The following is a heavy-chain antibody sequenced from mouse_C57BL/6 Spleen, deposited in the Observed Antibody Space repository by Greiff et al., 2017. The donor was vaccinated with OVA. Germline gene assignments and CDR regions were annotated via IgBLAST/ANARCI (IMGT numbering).Heavy chain of an antibody. CDR2: ISYDGSN. D-gene: IGHD2-5*01. Sequence: VQLQQSGPGLVKPSQSLSLTCSVTGYSITSGYYWNWIRQFPGNKLEWMGYISYDGSNNYNPSLKNRISITRDTSKNQFFLKLNSVTTEDTATYYCARGYDSNYPYWYFDVWGTGTTVTVSS. CDR3: ARGYDSNYPYWYFDV. CDR1: GYSITSGYY. V-gene: IGHV3-6*01. J-gene: IGHJ1*03.